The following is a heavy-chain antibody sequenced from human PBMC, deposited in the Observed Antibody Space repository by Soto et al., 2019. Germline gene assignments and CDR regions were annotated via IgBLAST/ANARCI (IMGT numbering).Heavy chain of an antibody. J-gene: IGHJ4*02. V-gene: IGHV6-1*01. D-gene: IGHD3-22*01. CDR3: VRLIGNSWLIF. CDR2: TYYRSKWYN. Sequence: PSRGLEWLGRTYYRSKWYNDYAESVKSRLPINPDTSKNQFSLHLNSVTPEDTAVYYCVRLIGNSWLIFWGQGSLVTVS.